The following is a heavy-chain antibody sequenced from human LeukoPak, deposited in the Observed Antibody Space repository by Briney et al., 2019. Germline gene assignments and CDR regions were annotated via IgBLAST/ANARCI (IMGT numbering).Heavy chain of an antibody. J-gene: IGHJ4*02. Sequence: ASVKVSCKASGYTFTSYDINWVRQATGQGLEWMGWMNPNSGNTGYAQKFQGRVTMTRNTSISTAYMELSSLRSEDTAVYYCARELAVAGTQGDYWSQGTLVTVSS. V-gene: IGHV1-8*01. D-gene: IGHD6-19*01. CDR2: MNPNSGNT. CDR3: ARELAVAGTQGDY. CDR1: GYTFTSYD.